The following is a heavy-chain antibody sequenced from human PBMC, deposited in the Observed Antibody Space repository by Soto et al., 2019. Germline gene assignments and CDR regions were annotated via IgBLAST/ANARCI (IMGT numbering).Heavy chain of an antibody. CDR3: GRDGRLQLQGEFFDH. CDR2: ISSTSSYI. CDR1: GFSFSSHA. V-gene: IGHV3-21*06. J-gene: IGHJ5*02. D-gene: IGHD2-21*02. Sequence: DVQLVESGGGLVKPGGSLRLSCAASGFSFSSHAMNWVRQAPGRGLEWVSSISSTSSYIHHAASVKGRVTISRDNAKSSLYRKLDGLRVDDTGVYYCGRDGRLQLQGEFFDHGGQGILVTVPS.